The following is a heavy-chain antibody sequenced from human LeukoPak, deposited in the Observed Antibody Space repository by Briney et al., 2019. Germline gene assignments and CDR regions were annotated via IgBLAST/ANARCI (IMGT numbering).Heavy chain of an antibody. J-gene: IGHJ3*01. CDR2: ISYDGSNK. CDR1: GFTFSSYA. V-gene: IGHV3-30-3*01. D-gene: IGHD6-13*01. CDR3: AREGFIAAAGTGGVFDY. Sequence: PGRSLRLSCAASGFTFSSYAMHWVRQAPGKGLEWVAVISYDGSNKYYADSVKGRFTISRDNSKNTLYLQMNSLRAEDTAVYYCAREGFIAAAGTGGVFDYWGQGTMVTVSS.